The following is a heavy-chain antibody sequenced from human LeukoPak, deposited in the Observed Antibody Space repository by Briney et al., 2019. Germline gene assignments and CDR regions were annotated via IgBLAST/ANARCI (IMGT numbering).Heavy chain of an antibody. J-gene: IGHJ4*02. V-gene: IGHV1-69*13. D-gene: IGHD6-6*01. CDR1: GGTFSSYA. CDR2: IIPIFGTA. Sequence: SVKVSYKASGGTFSSYAISWVRQAPGQGLEWMGGIIPIFGTANYAQKFQGRVTITADESTSTAYMELSSLRSEDTAVYYCASGREYSSSFHFIYWGQGTLVTVSS. CDR3: ASGREYSSSFHFIY.